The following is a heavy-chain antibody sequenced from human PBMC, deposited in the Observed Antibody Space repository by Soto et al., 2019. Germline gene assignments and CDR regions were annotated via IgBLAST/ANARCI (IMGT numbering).Heavy chain of an antibody. J-gene: IGHJ5*02. CDR2: ISPGSRYP. V-gene: IGHV3-11*06. D-gene: IGHD2-15*01. CDR3: VRGGGGGLFDP. CDR1: GFTFGDSY. Sequence: QVQLVESGGGLVPPGGSLRLSCAGSGFTFGDSYMSWIRQAPGKGLEWLSYISPGSRYPAYADSVKGRFTISRDNARRSLFLQMTSLTAEHTAMYYCVRGGGGGLFDPWGQGTMVTVSS.